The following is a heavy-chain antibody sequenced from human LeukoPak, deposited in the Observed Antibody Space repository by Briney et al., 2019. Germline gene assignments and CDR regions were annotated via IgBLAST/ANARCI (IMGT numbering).Heavy chain of an antibody. CDR3: ARETRITGTHDAFDI. CDR2: IYHSGST. V-gene: IGHV4-38-2*02. J-gene: IGHJ3*02. Sequence: SETLSLTCTVSGYSISSGYYWGWIRQPPGKGLEWIGSIYHSGSTYYNPSLKSRVTISVDTSKNQFSLKLSSVTAADTAVYYGARETRITGTHDAFDIWGQGKMVTVSS. D-gene: IGHD1-20*01. CDR1: GYSISSGYY.